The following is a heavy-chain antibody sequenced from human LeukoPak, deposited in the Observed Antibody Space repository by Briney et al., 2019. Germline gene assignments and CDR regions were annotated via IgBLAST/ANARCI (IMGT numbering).Heavy chain of an antibody. J-gene: IGHJ5*02. CDR3: ARQGSYGHNWFDP. V-gene: IGHV4-34*01. CDR2: INHSGST. Sequence: SETLSLTCAVYGGSFSGYYWSWIRQPPGKGLEWIGEINHSGSTNYNPSLKSRVTISVDTSKNQFSLKLSSVTAADTAVYYCARQGSYGHNWFDPWGQGTLVTVSS. CDR1: GGSFSGYY. D-gene: IGHD5-18*01.